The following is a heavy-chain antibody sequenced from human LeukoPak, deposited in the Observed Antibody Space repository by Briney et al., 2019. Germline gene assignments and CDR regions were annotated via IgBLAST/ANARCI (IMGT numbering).Heavy chain of an antibody. CDR2: IIPILGIA. CDR1: VGTFSSYA. V-gene: IGHV1-69*04. Sequence: GSSVKVSCKASVGTFSSYAISWVRQAPGQGLEWMGRIIPILGIANYAQKFQGRVTITADKSTSTAYMELGSLRSEDTAVYYCARDNILTGYYKGWFDPWGQGTLVTVSS. CDR3: ARDNILTGYYKGWFDP. J-gene: IGHJ5*02. D-gene: IGHD3-9*01.